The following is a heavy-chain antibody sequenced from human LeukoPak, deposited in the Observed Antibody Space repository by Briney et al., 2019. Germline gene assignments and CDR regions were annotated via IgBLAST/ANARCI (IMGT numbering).Heavy chain of an antibody. J-gene: IGHJ4*02. Sequence: GGSLRLSCAASGFTFSSHWMHWVRQGPGKGLVWVSRIDSDGSSTSYADSVKGRFTISRDNAKNTLYLQINTLRAEDTAVYYCARGGFDVLPQDDWGQGTLVTVSS. CDR2: IDSDGSST. V-gene: IGHV3-74*01. CDR3: ARGGFDVLPQDD. CDR1: GFTFSSHW. D-gene: IGHD3-9*01.